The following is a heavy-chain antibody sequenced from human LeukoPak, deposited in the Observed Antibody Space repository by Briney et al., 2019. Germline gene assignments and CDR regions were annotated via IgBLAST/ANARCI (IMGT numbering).Heavy chain of an antibody. J-gene: IGHJ3*02. CDR2: INWNGGST. Sequence: PGGSLRLSCAASGFTFDDYGMSWVRQAPGKGLVWVSGINWNGGSTGYADSVKGRFTIPRDNAKNSLYLQMNSLRAEDTALYYCARGDSSGYSSDAFDIWGQGTMVTVSS. V-gene: IGHV3-20*04. CDR1: GFTFDDYG. CDR3: ARGDSSGYSSDAFDI. D-gene: IGHD3-22*01.